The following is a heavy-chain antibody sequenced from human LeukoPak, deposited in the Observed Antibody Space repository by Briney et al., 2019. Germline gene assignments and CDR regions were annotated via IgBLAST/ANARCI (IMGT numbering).Heavy chain of an antibody. CDR2: IQFDGSKI. CDR3: AKDSREPRYYYNYMDV. Sequence: GGSLRLSCVASGFTFNTHGMHWVRQAPGKGLGWVAFIQFDGSKIDYADSVKGRFTISRDNSKNTLYLQMNSLRAENTAVYYCAKDSREPRYYYNYMDVWGKGTTVTVSS. D-gene: IGHD5-24*01. CDR1: GFTFNTHG. V-gene: IGHV3-30*02. J-gene: IGHJ6*03.